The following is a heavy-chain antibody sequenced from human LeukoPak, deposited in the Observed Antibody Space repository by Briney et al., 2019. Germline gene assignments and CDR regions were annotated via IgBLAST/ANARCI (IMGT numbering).Heavy chain of an antibody. J-gene: IGHJ6*02. CDR1: GFTFSSYA. CDR2: ISGSGGST. V-gene: IGHV3-23*01. Sequence: GGSLRLSCAASGFTFSSYAMSWVRQAPGKGLEWVSAISGSGGSTYYADSVKGRFTISRDNSKNTLYLQMNSLRAEDTAVYYCARMPDSSVFDYGMDVWGQGTTVTVSS. D-gene: IGHD3-22*01. CDR3: ARMPDSSVFDYGMDV.